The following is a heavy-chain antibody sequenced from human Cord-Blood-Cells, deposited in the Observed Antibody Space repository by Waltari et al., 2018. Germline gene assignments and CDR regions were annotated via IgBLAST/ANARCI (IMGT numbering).Heavy chain of an antibody. CDR1: GGSISSSSYY. J-gene: IGHJ4*02. CDR2: IYYSGST. Sequence: QLQLQESGPGLVKPSETMSLTCTVSGGSISSSSYYWGWIRQPPGKGLEWIGSIYYSGSTYYNPSLKSRVTISVDTSKNQFSMKLSSVTAADTAVYYCATRLITGTDYWGQGTLVTVSS. D-gene: IGHD1-20*01. V-gene: IGHV4-39*01. CDR3: ATRLITGTDY.